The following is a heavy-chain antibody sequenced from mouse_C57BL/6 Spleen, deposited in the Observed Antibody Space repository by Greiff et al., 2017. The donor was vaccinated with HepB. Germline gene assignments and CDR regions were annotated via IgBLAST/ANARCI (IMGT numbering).Heavy chain of an antibody. J-gene: IGHJ4*01. Sequence: VQLQQPGAELVRPGSSVKLSCKASGYTFTSYWMHWVKQRPIQGLEWIGNIDPSDSETHYNQKFKDKATLTVDKSSSTAYMQLSSLTSEDSAVYYCAREGTAQAPYAMDYWGQGTSVTVSS. V-gene: IGHV1-52*01. CDR1: GYTFTSYW. D-gene: IGHD3-2*02. CDR3: AREGTAQAPYAMDY. CDR2: IDPSDSET.